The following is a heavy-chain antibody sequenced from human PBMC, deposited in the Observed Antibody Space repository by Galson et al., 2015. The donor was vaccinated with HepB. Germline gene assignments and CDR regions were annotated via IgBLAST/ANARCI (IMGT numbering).Heavy chain of an antibody. J-gene: IGHJ5*02. CDR2: IYYSGST. CDR1: GGSISSSSYY. V-gene: IGHV4-39*01. Sequence: SETLSLTCTVSGGSISSSSYYWGWIRQPPGTGLEWIGSIYYSGSTYYNPSLKSRVTISVDTSKNQFSLKLSSVTAADTAVYYCARRSRYIAAAGTGYNWFDPWGQGTLVTVSS. CDR3: ARRSRYIAAAGTGYNWFDP. D-gene: IGHD6-13*01.